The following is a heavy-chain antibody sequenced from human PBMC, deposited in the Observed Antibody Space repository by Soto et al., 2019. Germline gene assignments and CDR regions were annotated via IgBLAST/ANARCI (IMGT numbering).Heavy chain of an antibody. D-gene: IGHD3-3*01. CDR2: IYSSGNT. Sequence: SETLSLTCSVSGGTISGYYWTWIRQPAGKGLEWIGRIYSSGNTKYNPSLQSRVTMSLDTSNNQFSLRLTSVTAADTAVYYCARGQRFSDWFDPWGQGT. CDR3: ARGQRFSDWFDP. CDR1: GGTISGYY. J-gene: IGHJ5*02. V-gene: IGHV4-4*07.